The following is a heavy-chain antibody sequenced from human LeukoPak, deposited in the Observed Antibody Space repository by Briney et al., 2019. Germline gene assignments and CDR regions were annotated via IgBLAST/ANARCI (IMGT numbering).Heavy chain of an antibody. D-gene: IGHD3-9*01. CDR2: ISAYNGNT. CDR3: AREGDMDYDILTGYRPFDY. Sequence: ASVKVSCKASGYTFTSYGISWVRQAPGQGLEWMGWISAYNGNTNYAQKLQGRVTTTTDTSTSTAYMELRSLRSDDTAVYYCAREGDMDYDILTGYRPFDYWGQGTLVTVSS. J-gene: IGHJ4*02. CDR1: GYTFTSYG. V-gene: IGHV1-18*01.